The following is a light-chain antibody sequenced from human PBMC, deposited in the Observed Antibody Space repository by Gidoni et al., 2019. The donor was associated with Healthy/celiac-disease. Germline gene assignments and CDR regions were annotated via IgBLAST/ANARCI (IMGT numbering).Light chain of an antibody. CDR1: QSVLYSSNNKNY. Sequence: DIGMTQSPDSLAVSLGERATINCKSSQSVLYSSNNKNYLAWYQQKPGQPPKLLISWASTRESGVPYRFSGSGSGTDFTLTISSLQAADVAVYYCQQYYSTPYTFGQXTKLEIK. CDR2: WAS. V-gene: IGKV4-1*01. CDR3: QQYYSTPYT. J-gene: IGKJ2*01.